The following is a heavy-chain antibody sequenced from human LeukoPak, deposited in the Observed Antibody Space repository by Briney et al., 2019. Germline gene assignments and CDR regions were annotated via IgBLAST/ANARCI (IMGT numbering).Heavy chain of an antibody. V-gene: IGHV4-61*08. CDR1: GDSIRGDSIRGYY. CDR2: IYHTGNT. Sequence: SETLSLTCTVSGDSIRGDSIRGYYWTWIRQPPGKGLEWIGYIYHTGNTHYNPSLKSRVTISVDTSKNQFFLKLTSVTAADTAVYFCARHETGYPSDGLDPWGQGTLVTVSS. CDR3: ARHETGYPSDGLDP. J-gene: IGHJ5*02. D-gene: IGHD3-9*01.